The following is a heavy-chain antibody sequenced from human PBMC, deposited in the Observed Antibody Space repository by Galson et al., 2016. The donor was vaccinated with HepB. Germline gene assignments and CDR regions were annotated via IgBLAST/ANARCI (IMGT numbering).Heavy chain of an antibody. CDR1: GYTYTDYY. D-gene: IGHD2-2*01. V-gene: IGHV1-2*06. J-gene: IGHJ5*02. CDR2: INSNSGEA. CDR3: GRGDVVVVPAEYNWFDP. Sequence: SVKVSCKASGYTYTDYYVHWVRQAPGLGLECMGRINSNSGEANYAQRFQGRFTMTRDTSISTTYMEMSRLRSDDTAIYYCGRGDVVVVPAEYNWFDPWGQGTLVTVSS.